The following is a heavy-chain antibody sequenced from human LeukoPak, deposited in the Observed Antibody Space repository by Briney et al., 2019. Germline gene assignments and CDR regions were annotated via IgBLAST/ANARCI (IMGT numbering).Heavy chain of an antibody. J-gene: IGHJ1*01. D-gene: IGHD2-21*01. V-gene: IGHV3-48*01. CDR2: IDTSSTTK. CDR3: AGPLVSPYFHH. Sequence: EGALRLSCAASGFSFSSSGMNWVRQAPGKGLEWVSYIDTSSTTKNYADSVKGRFTISRDNAKNSLYLQMNSLRVEDTAVYYCAGPLVSPYFHHWGQGTLVTVSS. CDR1: GFSFSSSG.